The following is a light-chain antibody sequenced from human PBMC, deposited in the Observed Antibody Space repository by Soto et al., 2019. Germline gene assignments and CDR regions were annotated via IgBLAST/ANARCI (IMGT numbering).Light chain of an antibody. Sequence: EIVLMQSPGTLSFSPGERATLSCRASQSVSSDYLAWYQQKPGQAPRLLIYGASSRATGIPDRFSGSGSGTDFTLTVSRLEPEDFAVFYCQQYGSSPPTFGQGTKVEIK. CDR1: QSVSSDY. V-gene: IGKV3-20*01. J-gene: IGKJ2*01. CDR2: GAS. CDR3: QQYGSSPPT.